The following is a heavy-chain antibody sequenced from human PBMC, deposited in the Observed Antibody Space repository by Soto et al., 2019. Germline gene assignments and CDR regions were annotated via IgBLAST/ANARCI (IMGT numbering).Heavy chain of an antibody. V-gene: IGHV4-4*02. CDR1: GGSISSSNW. J-gene: IGHJ6*02. D-gene: IGHD1-26*01. CDR2: IYHSGST. Sequence: QVQLQESGPGLVKPSGTLSLTCAVSGGSISSSNWWSWVRQPPGKGLEWIGEIYHSGSTNYNPSLKRGVTISVDKSKNQFSLKLSSVTAADTAVYYCARVSGSYYYGMDVWGQGTTVTVSS. CDR3: ARVSGSYYYGMDV.